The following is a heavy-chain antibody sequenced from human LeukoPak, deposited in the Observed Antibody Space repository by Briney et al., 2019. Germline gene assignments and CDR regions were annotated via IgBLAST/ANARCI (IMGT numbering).Heavy chain of an antibody. J-gene: IGHJ1*01. V-gene: IGHV1-69*05. CDR2: IIPIFGTA. CDR1: GGTFSSYA. Sequence: GSSVKVSCKASGGTFSSYAISWVRQAPGQGLEWMGGIIPIFGTANYAQKFQGRVTITTDESTSTAYMELSSLRSEDTAVYYCARDKYSSSWYGYFQHWGQGTLVTVSS. CDR3: ARDKYSSSWYGYFQH. D-gene: IGHD6-13*01.